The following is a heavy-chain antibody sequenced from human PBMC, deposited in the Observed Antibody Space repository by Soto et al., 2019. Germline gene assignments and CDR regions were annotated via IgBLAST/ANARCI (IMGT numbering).Heavy chain of an antibody. CDR3: VRRHVSATGIDWFDP. CDR1: GYTFTNYY. D-gene: IGHD6-13*01. V-gene: IGHV1-3*01. J-gene: IGHJ5*02. CDR2: INAANGDT. Sequence: ASVKVSCKASGYTFTNYYIHWVRQAPGQGPEWMGIINAANGDTKYSPKFQGRVTITRDTSAGTAYMELSSLRSEDTAVYYCVRRHVSATGIDWFDPWGQGTLVTVAS.